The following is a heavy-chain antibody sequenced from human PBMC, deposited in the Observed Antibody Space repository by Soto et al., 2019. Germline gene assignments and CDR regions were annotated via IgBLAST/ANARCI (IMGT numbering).Heavy chain of an antibody. D-gene: IGHD6-19*01. CDR2: INPSGGST. Sequence: QVQLVQSGAEVKKPGASVKVSCKASGYTFTSYYMHWVRQAPGQGLEWMGIINPSGGSTSYAQKFQGRVTMTRVTSTSTVYMELSSLRSEDTAVYYCASIAVAGTLDYWGQGTLVTVSS. J-gene: IGHJ4*02. CDR3: ASIAVAGTLDY. CDR1: GYTFTSYY. V-gene: IGHV1-46*01.